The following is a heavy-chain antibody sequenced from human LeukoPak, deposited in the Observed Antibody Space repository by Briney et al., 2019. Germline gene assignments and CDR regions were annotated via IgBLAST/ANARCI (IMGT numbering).Heavy chain of an antibody. CDR1: GYTLTELS. J-gene: IGHJ4*02. Sequence: ASVKVSCKVSGYTLTELSMHWVRQAPGKGVEWMGGFDPEDGETIYAQKFQGRVTMTEDTSTDTAYMELSSLRSEDTAVYYCATPFGYSSGRGGEYFDYWGQGTLVTVSS. CDR2: FDPEDGET. V-gene: IGHV1-24*01. CDR3: ATPFGYSSGRGGEYFDY. D-gene: IGHD6-19*01.